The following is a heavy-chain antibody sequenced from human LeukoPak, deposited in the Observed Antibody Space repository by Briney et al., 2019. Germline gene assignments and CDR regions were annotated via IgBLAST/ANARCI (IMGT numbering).Heavy chain of an antibody. Sequence: SETLSLTCTVSGGSISSYYWSWIRQPPGKGLEWIGYIYYSGSTNYNPSLKSRVTISVDTSKNQFSLKLSSVTAADTAVYYCARARRGSSGWNSYWYFDLWGRGTLVTVSS. D-gene: IGHD6-19*01. CDR2: IYYSGST. CDR3: ARARRGSSGWNSYWYFDL. J-gene: IGHJ2*01. V-gene: IGHV4-59*12. CDR1: GGSISSYY.